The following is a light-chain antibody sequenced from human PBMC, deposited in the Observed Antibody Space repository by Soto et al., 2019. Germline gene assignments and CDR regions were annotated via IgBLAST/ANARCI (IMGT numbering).Light chain of an antibody. CDR3: QQSDSIPT. Sequence: DIQMTQSPSSLSASVGDRVNITCRASRSISTFLNWYQHKPGTAPKLLIYDASRLQSGVPSRFSGSASGTDFTLTIGSLRPEDVATYYRQQSDSIPTFGGGTKVEI. CDR2: DAS. V-gene: IGKV1-39*01. J-gene: IGKJ4*01. CDR1: RSISTF.